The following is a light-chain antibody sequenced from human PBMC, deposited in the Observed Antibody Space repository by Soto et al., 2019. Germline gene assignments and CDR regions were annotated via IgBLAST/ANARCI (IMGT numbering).Light chain of an antibody. V-gene: IGLV2-14*01. CDR2: EVN. CDR1: STDVGGYNY. Sequence: QSALAQPSSVSGSPGQSITISCTGTSTDVGGYNYVSWYQHHPGKGPKLIIYEVNNRPSGVSDRFSGSKSGNKASLTISNLEAEHESDYYCGSYTSTDTPFVSGTGTKVTVL. CDR3: GSYTSTDTPFV. J-gene: IGLJ1*01.